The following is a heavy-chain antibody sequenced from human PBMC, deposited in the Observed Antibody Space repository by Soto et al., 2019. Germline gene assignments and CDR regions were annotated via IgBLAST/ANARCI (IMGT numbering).Heavy chain of an antibody. CDR1: GGTFSSYA. J-gene: IGHJ6*02. CDR2: IIPIFGTA. Sequence: ASVKVSCKASGGTFSSYAISWVRQAPGQGLEWMGGIIPIFGTANYAQKFQGRVTITADKSTSTAYMELSSLRSEDTAVYYCARGWAVDRACSGGSCTPNYNYYYYGMDVWGQGTTVTVSS. V-gene: IGHV1-69*06. D-gene: IGHD2-15*01. CDR3: ARGWAVDRACSGGSCTPNYNYYYYGMDV.